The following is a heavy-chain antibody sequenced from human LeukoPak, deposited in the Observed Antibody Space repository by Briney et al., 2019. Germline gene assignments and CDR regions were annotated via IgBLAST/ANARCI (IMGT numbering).Heavy chain of an antibody. J-gene: IGHJ5*02. D-gene: IGHD5-24*01. Sequence: SETLSLTCTVSGDSISDYYWSWIRQPPGKALEWIGEVYYSGSTHYNPSLKSRLTISVDTSKNQFSLRLRSVTAADTAMYYCARELDGDGGWFDHWGQGTLVTVSS. CDR2: VYYSGST. CDR1: GDSISDYY. V-gene: IGHV4-59*01. CDR3: ARELDGDGGWFDH.